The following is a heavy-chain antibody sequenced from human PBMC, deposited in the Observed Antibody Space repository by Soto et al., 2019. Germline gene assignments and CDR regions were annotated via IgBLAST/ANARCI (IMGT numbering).Heavy chain of an antibody. CDR1: GYSFTSYW. J-gene: IGHJ4*02. D-gene: IGHD3-22*01. Sequence: GDSLKISCKGSGYSFTSYWIGWVRQMPGKGLEWMGIIYPGDSDTRYSPSFQGQVTISADKSISTAYLQWSSLKASDTAMYYCARRGEVGYYYDSSPSRGGLGFDYWGQGTLVTVSS. CDR3: ARRGEVGYYYDSSPSRGGLGFDY. CDR2: IYPGDSDT. V-gene: IGHV5-51*01.